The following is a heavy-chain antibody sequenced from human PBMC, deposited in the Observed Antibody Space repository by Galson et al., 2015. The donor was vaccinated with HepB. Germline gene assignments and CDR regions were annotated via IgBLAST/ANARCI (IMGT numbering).Heavy chain of an antibody. CDR1: GYTFTSYG. J-gene: IGHJ3*02. Sequence: SVKVSCKASGYTFTSYGISWVRQAPGQGLEWMGWISAYNGNTNYAQKLQGRVTMTTDTSTSTAYMELRSLRSDDTAVYYCARDDAAPVLLWFGELSSRNAFDIWGQGTMVTVSS. CDR3: ARDDAAPVLLWFGELSSRNAFDI. D-gene: IGHD3-10*01. CDR2: ISAYNGNT. V-gene: IGHV1-18*01.